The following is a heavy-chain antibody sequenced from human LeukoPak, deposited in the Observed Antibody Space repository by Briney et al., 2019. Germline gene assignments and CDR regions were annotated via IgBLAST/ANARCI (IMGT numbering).Heavy chain of an antibody. V-gene: IGHV4-39*01. CDR3: ARRNDVFDI. Sequence: SETLSLTCTVSGGSISGRSYYWGWIRQPPGKGLEWIGSVYYSGSTYYNPSLKSRVTISVDTSKNQSSLRLSSVTAADTAVYYCARRNDVFDIWGQGTMVTVSS. J-gene: IGHJ3*02. CDR2: VYYSGST. CDR1: GGSISGRSYY.